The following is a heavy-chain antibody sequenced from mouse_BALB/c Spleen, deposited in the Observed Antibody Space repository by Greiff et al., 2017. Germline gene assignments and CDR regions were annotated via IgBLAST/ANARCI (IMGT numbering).Heavy chain of an antibody. CDR3: ARHGKTTADY. Sequence: EVMLVESGGGLVKPGGSLKLSCAASGFAFSSYDMSWVRQTPEKRLEWVAYISRGGGSTYYPDTVKGRFTISRDNAKNTLYLQMSSLKSEDTAMYYCARHGKTTADYWGQGTTLTVSS. D-gene: IGHD1-2*01. J-gene: IGHJ2*01. CDR2: ISRGGGST. CDR1: GFAFSSYD. V-gene: IGHV5-12-1*01.